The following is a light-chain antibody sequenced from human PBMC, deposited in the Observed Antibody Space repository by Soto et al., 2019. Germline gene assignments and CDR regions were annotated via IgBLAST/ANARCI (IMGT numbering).Light chain of an antibody. J-gene: IGKJ4*01. V-gene: IGKV1-12*01. CDR2: AAS. Sequence: DIQMTQSPSSVSASVGDTVTITCRASQDISSWVAWYQQKPGKAPKLLISAASSLQSGVPTRFSGSGSGTDFTLIISSLQPEDFATYFCQQGYSFPLTFGGGTKVEIK. CDR1: QDISSW. CDR3: QQGYSFPLT.